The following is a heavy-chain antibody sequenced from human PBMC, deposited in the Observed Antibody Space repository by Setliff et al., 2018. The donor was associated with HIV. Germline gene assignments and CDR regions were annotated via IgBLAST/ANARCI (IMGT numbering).Heavy chain of an antibody. D-gene: IGHD2-15*01. J-gene: IGHJ4*02. CDR3: AGDYAGSGRPFDY. CDR2: IYHSGST. Sequence: PSETLSLTCAVSGYSISSGYYWGWIRQPPGKGLEWIGSIYHSGSTYYNPSLKSRVTISVDTSKNQFSLKLASVTAADTAVYVCAGDYAGSGRPFDYWGQGISVTVSS. CDR1: GYSISSGYY. V-gene: IGHV4-38-2*01.